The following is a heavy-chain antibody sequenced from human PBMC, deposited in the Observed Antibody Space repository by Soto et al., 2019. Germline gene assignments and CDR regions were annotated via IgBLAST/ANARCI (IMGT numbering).Heavy chain of an antibody. CDR2: SSNSGTFA. CDR1: EFTFRDYY. V-gene: IGHV3-11*06. Sequence: GGSLRQSCAAAEFTFRDYYMSWDRQAPGRGLEWISYSSNSGTFARYATSVKGRFSISRDNANNSLYLEMNSLRVEDTAVYYCARSGDNFNVLDYWGQGTPVIVSS. CDR3: ARSGDNFNVLDY. D-gene: IGHD1-1*01. J-gene: IGHJ4*02.